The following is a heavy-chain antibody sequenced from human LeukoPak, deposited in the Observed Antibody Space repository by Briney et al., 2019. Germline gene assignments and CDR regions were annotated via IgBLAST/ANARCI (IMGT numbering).Heavy chain of an antibody. CDR3: ARDRGVRGGAVNWFDP. CDR1: GFTFSSYS. V-gene: IGHV3-21*01. J-gene: IGHJ5*02. D-gene: IGHD3-10*01. Sequence: NSGGSLRFSCAASGFTFSSYSMNWVRQAPGKGLEWVSSISSSSSYKYYADSLKGRFTISRDNAKNSLSLQMNSLRAEDTAVYYCARDRGVRGGAVNWFDPWGQGTLVTVSS. CDR2: ISSSSSYK.